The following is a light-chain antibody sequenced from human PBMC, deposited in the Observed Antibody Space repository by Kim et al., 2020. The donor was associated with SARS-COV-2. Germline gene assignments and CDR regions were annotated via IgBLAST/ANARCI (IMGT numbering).Light chain of an antibody. CDR1: KLGDKY. CDR2: QDS. V-gene: IGLV3-1*01. J-gene: IGLJ2*01. Sequence: VSPGQTASITCSGDKLGDKYACWYQQRPGQSPVLVIYQDSKRPSGIPERFSGSNSGNTATLTIGGTQAMDEADYYCQAWDSSTVVFGGGTKLTVL. CDR3: QAWDSSTVV.